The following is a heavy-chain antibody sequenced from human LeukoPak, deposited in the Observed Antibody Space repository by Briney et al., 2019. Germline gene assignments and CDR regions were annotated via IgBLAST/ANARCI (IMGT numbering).Heavy chain of an antibody. J-gene: IGHJ4*02. CDR1: GYTFTSYG. CDR3: ARSQYAPPPRPLRTFDY. Sequence: ASVKVSCKASGYTFTSYGISWVRQAPGQGLEWMGWISAYNGNTNYAQKLQGRVTMTTDTSTSTAYMELRSLRSDDTAVYYCARSQYAPPPRPLRTFDYWGQGTLVTVSS. CDR2: ISAYNGNT. V-gene: IGHV1-18*01. D-gene: IGHD1-14*01.